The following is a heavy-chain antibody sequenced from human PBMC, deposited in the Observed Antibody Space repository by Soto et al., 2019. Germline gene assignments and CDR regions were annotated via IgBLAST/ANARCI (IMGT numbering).Heavy chain of an antibody. CDR2: IYYSGST. D-gene: IGHD6-6*01. Sequence: WETLSLTCIVSSGSISSSSYCWGCIRQPRGKGLERIGSIYYSGSTYYNPSLKSRVTISVDTSKNQVALKLSSVAAADTAVFYFGSHRARNWFDPCGQGTLVTVS. V-gene: IGHV4-39*01. CDR3: GSHRARNWFDP. CDR1: SGSISSSSYC. J-gene: IGHJ5*02.